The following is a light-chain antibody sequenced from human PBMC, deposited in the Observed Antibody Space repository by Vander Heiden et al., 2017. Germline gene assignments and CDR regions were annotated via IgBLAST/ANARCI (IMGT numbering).Light chain of an antibody. CDR1: SGSMASKY. CDR2: EDN. CDR3: QSYDSSNRGV. J-gene: IGLJ3*02. V-gene: IGLV6-57*01. Sequence: NFMLTQPPPVSESPGKPVTISCTRSSGSMASKYVQWYQQRPGRSPTTVIYEDNQRPSGVPDRFSGSIDSSSNSASLTISGLKTEDEADYYCQSYDSSNRGVFGGGTKLTVL.